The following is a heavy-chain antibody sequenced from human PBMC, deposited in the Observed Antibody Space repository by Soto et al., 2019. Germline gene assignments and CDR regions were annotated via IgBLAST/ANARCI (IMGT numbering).Heavy chain of an antibody. CDR3: ARDPRSITGTTSSEDFQH. D-gene: IGHD1-20*01. V-gene: IGHV1-69*01. CDR2: IIPILGIT. CDR1: GGTFSAYA. Sequence: QAQLMQSGAEVKKPGSSVKVSCKASGGTFSAYAISWVRQAPGQGLEWMGGIIPILGITNYAQKFQGRITIAADESTGTAYLDLRSLRSEDTAVYYCARDPRSITGTTSSEDFQHWGQGTLVSVSS. J-gene: IGHJ1*01.